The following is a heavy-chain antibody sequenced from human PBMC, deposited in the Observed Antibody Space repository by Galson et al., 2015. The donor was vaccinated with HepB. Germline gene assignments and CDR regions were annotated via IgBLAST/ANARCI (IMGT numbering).Heavy chain of an antibody. CDR3: AKDVVDILTGLGDY. V-gene: IGHV3-23*01. D-gene: IGHD3-9*01. CDR1: GFTFSSYA. CDR2: ISGSGGST. Sequence: LRLSCAASGFTFSSYAMSWVRQAPGKGLEWVSAISGSGGSTYYADSVKGRFTISRDNSKNTLYLQMNSLRAEDTAVYYCAKDVVDILTGLGDYWGQGTLVTVSS. J-gene: IGHJ4*02.